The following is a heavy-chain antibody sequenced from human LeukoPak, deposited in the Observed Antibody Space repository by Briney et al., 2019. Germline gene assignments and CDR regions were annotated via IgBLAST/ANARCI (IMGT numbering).Heavy chain of an antibody. V-gene: IGHV2-5*01. J-gene: IGHJ4*02. CDR2: IYWHDDK. Sequence: SCPTLVKPTQILARTFTFSGFSRSTSRLCVGWIRQPPGKALEWLALIYWHDDKLYSPSLKSRLTITKDTSKIRVFRTMTNMDPVDTATYYCEHMFTTTSCYSFAYWGKGTLVTVSS. CDR1: GFSRSTSRLC. CDR3: EHMFTTTSCYSFAY. D-gene: IGHD2-2*01.